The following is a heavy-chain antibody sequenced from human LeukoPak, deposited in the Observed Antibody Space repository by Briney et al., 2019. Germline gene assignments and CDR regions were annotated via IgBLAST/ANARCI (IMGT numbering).Heavy chain of an antibody. CDR3: AREGQLGLDN. CDR2: ITLHSGDT. D-gene: IGHD1-1*01. J-gene: IGHJ1*01. V-gene: IGHV1-2*02. CDR1: GHTLTVHY. Sequence: AASVTVSCKASGHTLTVHYIHWVRQGPGQGLEWLGWITLHSGDTHYAQKYQGRLTMTSDTSISTGYMELSRPQFDDTAVYYCAREGQLGLDNWGQGTLVTVSS.